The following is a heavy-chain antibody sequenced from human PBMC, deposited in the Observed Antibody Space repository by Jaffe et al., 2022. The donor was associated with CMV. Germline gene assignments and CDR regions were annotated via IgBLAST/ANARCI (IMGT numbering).Heavy chain of an antibody. CDR2: IWYDGSNK. J-gene: IGHJ6*03. V-gene: IGHV3-33*08. Sequence: QVQLVESGGGVVQPGRSLRLSCAASGFTFSSYGMHWVRQAPGKGLEWVAVIWYDGSNKYYADSVKGRFTISRDNSKNTLYLQMNSLRAEDTAVYYCARVYLGGIYDSSGYYYYMDVWGKGTTVTVSS. CDR3: ARVYLGGIYDSSGYYYYMDV. CDR1: GFTFSSYG. D-gene: IGHD3-22*01.